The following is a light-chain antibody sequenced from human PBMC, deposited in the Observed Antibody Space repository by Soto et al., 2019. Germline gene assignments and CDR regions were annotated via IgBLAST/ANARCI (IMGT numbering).Light chain of an antibody. V-gene: IGKV1-5*01. CDR3: QQYNSYSPYT. J-gene: IGKJ2*01. CDR2: DAS. Sequence: DIQMTQSPSTLSASVGDRVTITCRASQSISNWLAWYQQKPGKAPKLLIYDASSLESWVPSRFSGSGSGTEFPLTISSLQPDDFATYYCQQYNSYSPYTFGQGTKLQIK. CDR1: QSISNW.